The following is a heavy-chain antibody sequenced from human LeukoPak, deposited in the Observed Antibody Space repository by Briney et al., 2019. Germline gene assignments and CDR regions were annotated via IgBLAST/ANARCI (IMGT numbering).Heavy chain of an antibody. Sequence: GGSLRLSCAASGFTFSSYAMSWVRQAPGKGLEWVSAISGSGVSTYYADSVKGRFTISRDNSKNTLYLQMNSLRAEDTAVYYCAKPRSYYYGSGSYYKSYYFDYWGQGTLVTVSS. J-gene: IGHJ4*02. V-gene: IGHV3-23*01. D-gene: IGHD3-10*01. CDR3: AKPRSYYYGSGSYYKSYYFDY. CDR2: ISGSGVST. CDR1: GFTFSSYA.